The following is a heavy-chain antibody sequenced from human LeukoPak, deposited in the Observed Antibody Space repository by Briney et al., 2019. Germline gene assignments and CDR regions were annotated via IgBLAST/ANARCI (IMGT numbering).Heavy chain of an antibody. J-gene: IGHJ4*02. V-gene: IGHV3-23*01. CDR1: GFTLSSYA. Sequence: GGSLRLSCAAPGFTLSSYAMSWVRQAPGKGLEWVSSLSNSGGITDYADFVKGRFTISRDNSKNTLWLQINNLRAEDTALYYCARDYTSGWYWDYWGQGTLVTVSS. CDR3: ARDYTSGWYWDY. CDR2: LSNSGGIT. D-gene: IGHD6-19*01.